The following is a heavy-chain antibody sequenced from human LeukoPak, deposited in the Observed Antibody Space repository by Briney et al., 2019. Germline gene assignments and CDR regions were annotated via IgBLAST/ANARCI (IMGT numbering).Heavy chain of an antibody. V-gene: IGHV5-51*01. CDR3: ARLAFCTNAVCFSNYYYSMDV. Sequence: GESLKISCKGSGYSFTSYWIGWVRQMPGKGLEWMGIIYPDDSDTKYSPSFQGQVTISADKSISTAYLQWSSLKTSDTAMYYCARLAFCTNAVCFSNYYYSMDVWGRGTTVTVSS. CDR1: GYSFTSYW. D-gene: IGHD2-8*01. CDR2: IYPDDSDT. J-gene: IGHJ6*03.